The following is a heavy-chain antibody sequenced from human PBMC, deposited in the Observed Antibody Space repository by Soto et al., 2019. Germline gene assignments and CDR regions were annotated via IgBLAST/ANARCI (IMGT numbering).Heavy chain of an antibody. D-gene: IGHD2-2*01. V-gene: IGHV4-34*01. Sequence: SETLSLTCAVYGGSFSGYYWSWIRQPPGKGLEWIGEINHSGSTNYNPSLKSRVTISVDTSKNQFSLKLSSVTAADTAVYYCARVAPRPYCSSTSCYSFRWFDPWGQGTLVTVSS. J-gene: IGHJ5*02. CDR3: ARVAPRPYCSSTSCYSFRWFDP. CDR2: INHSGST. CDR1: GGSFSGYY.